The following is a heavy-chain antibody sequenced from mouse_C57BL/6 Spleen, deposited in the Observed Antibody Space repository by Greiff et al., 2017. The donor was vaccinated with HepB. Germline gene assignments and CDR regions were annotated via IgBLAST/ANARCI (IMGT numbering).Heavy chain of an antibody. V-gene: IGHV5-4*01. J-gene: IGHJ4*01. CDR3: ARERTRYYYAMDY. CDR2: ISDGGSYT. Sequence: EVKLVESGGGLVKPGGSLKLSCAASGFTFSSYAMSWVRQTPEKRLEWVATISDGGSYTYYPDNVKGRFTISRDNAKNNLYLQMSHLKSEDTAMYYCARERTRYYYAMDYWGQGTSVTVSS. CDR1: GFTFSSYA.